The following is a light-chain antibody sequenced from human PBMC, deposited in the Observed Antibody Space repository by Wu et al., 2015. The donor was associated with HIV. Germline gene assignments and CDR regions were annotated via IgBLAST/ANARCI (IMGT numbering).Light chain of an antibody. V-gene: IGKV3-15*01. Sequence: EIVMTQSPATLSVSPGERATLSCRASQSVGTNLAWYQQKPGQGPRLLIYGASTRATGCPARFSGSGSETEFTLAISSMQSEDFAVYYCQQYDSWPPVTFGQGTKV. CDR1: QSVGTN. J-gene: IGKJ1*01. CDR2: GAS. CDR3: QQYDSWPPVT.